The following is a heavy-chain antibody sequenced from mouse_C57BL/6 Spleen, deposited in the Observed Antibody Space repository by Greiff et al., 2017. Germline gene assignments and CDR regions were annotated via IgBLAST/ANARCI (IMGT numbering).Heavy chain of an antibody. Sequence: QVQLQQSGAELVKPGASVKMSCKASGSTFTSYWLHWVKQRPGQGLEWIGYINPSSGYTKYNQKFKDKATLTADKSSSTAYMQLSSLTYEDSAVYYCAREDYGSSAFDYWGQGTTLTVSS. D-gene: IGHD1-1*01. CDR2: INPSSGYT. V-gene: IGHV1-7*01. CDR1: GSTFTSYW. J-gene: IGHJ2*01. CDR3: AREDYGSSAFDY.